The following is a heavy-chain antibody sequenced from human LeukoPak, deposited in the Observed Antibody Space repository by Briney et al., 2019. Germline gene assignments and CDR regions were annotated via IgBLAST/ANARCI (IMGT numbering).Heavy chain of an antibody. D-gene: IGHD3-22*01. CDR1: GFTFSSYS. CDR2: ISSSSSYI. CDR3: ARGADYYDSSGPVLFDY. Sequence: PGGSLRLSCAASGFTFSSYSMNCVRQAPGKGLEWVSSISSSSSYIYYADSVKGRFTISRDNAKNSLYLQMNSLRAEDTAVYYCARGADYYDSSGPVLFDYWGQGTLVTVSS. J-gene: IGHJ4*02. V-gene: IGHV3-21*01.